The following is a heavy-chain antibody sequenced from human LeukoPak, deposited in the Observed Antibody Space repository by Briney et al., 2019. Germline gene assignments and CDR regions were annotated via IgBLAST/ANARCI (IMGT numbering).Heavy chain of an antibody. CDR2: IHHSGST. D-gene: IGHD2-15*01. CDR3: ARVAAKTVDY. J-gene: IGHJ4*02. CDR1: GGSFSGYY. V-gene: IGHV4-34*01. Sequence: SETLSLTCAVYGGSFSGYYWSWIRQPPGKGLQWIGEIHHSGSTNYNPSLKSRVTISVDTSKNQFSLKLSSVTAADTAVYYCARVAAKTVDYWGQGTLVTVSS.